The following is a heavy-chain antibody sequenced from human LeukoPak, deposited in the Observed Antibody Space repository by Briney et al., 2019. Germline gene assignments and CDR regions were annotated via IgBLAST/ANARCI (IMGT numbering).Heavy chain of an antibody. D-gene: IGHD3-22*01. CDR3: AKDSLRGSSGYFYYFDY. J-gene: IGHJ4*02. CDR2: ISGSGGST. Sequence: GGSLRLSCAASGFTFSSYGMSWVRQAPGKGLEWVSAISGSGGSTYYADSVKGRFTISRDNSKNTLYLQMNGLRAEDTAVYYCAKDSLRGSSGYFYYFDYWGQGTLVTVSS. V-gene: IGHV3-23*01. CDR1: GFTFSSYG.